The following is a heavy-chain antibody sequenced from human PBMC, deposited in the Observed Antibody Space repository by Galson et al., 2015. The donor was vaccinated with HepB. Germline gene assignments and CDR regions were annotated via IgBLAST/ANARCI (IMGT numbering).Heavy chain of an antibody. D-gene: IGHD5-24*01. Sequence: SLRLSCAASGFTFSSYAMHWVRQAPGKGLEWVAVISYDGSNKYYADSVKGRFTISRDSSKNTLYLQMNSLRAEDTAVYYCARAARDGYNYYFDYWGQGTLVTVSS. J-gene: IGHJ4*02. CDR2: ISYDGSNK. CDR1: GFTFSSYA. V-gene: IGHV3-30-3*01. CDR3: ARAARDGYNYYFDY.